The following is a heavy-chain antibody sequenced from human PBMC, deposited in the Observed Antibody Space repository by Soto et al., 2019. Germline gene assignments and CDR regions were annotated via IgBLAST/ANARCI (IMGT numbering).Heavy chain of an antibody. V-gene: IGHV3-72*01. CDR1: GFSFSDHY. Sequence: EVQLVESGGTLVQSGGSLRLSCVASGFSFSDHYMDWVRQAPGKGLEWVGRSKANHQNFATEYAASVKGRLTISRDVSQNSGHLHIDSLQPEDTAVYFFTKEREARWLDLWGQGSLVTVS. CDR3: TKEREARWLDL. CDR2: SKANHQNFAT. J-gene: IGHJ5*02.